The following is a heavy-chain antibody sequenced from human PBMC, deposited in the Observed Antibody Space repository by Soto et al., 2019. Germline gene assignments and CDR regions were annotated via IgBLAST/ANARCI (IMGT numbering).Heavy chain of an antibody. CDR2: ISSSSSYI. Sequence: GGSLRLSCAASGFTFSSYSMNWVRQAPGKGLEWVSSISSSSSYIYYADSVKGRFTISRDNAKNSLYLQMNSLRAEDTAVYYCARALKGILGGSDAFDIWGQGTMVTVSS. CDR1: GFTFSSYS. CDR3: ARALKGILGGSDAFDI. V-gene: IGHV3-21*01. J-gene: IGHJ3*02. D-gene: IGHD3-16*01.